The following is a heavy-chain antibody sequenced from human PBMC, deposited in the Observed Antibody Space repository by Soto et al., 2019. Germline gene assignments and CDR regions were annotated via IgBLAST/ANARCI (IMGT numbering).Heavy chain of an antibody. D-gene: IGHD3-10*01. CDR1: GGSISSGGYY. CDR2: IYYSGST. Sequence: SETLSLTCTVSGGSISSGGYYWSWIRQHPGKGLEWIGYIYYSGSTYYNPSLKSRVTISVDTSKNQFSLKLSSVTAADTAVYYCARDRPDYYGSIEDYYGMDVWGQGTTVTGSS. V-gene: IGHV4-31*03. J-gene: IGHJ6*02. CDR3: ARDRPDYYGSIEDYYGMDV.